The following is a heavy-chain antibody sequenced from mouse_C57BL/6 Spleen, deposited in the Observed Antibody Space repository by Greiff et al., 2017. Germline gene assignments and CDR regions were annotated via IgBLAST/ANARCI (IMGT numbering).Heavy chain of an antibody. CDR2: ISGGGGNT. CDR3: ASHYDGPVAY. CDR1: GFTFSSYT. Sequence: EVQVVESGGGLVKPGGSLKLSCAASGFTFSSYTMSWVRQTPEQRLEWVATISGGGGNTYYPDSVKGRFTISRDNAKNTLYLQMSSLRSEDTALYYCASHYDGPVAYWGQGTLVTVSA. J-gene: IGHJ3*01. D-gene: IGHD2-3*01. V-gene: IGHV5-9*01.